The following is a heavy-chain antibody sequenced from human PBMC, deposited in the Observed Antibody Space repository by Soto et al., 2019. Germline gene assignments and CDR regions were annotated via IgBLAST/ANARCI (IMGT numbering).Heavy chain of an antibody. CDR2: ISSSGAST. Sequence: QVQLVESGGGLVKPGGSLRLSCAASGFTFSDYYMSWIRQAPGKGLEWISYISSSGASTKYADSVKGQFTISRDNAKNSLYLQMNSLRAEDTAVYYCARDSSDIVVVPAAIEGVRAPWGQGTLVTVSS. D-gene: IGHD2-2*02. V-gene: IGHV3-11*06. J-gene: IGHJ5*02. CDR3: ARDSSDIVVVPAAIEGVRAP. CDR1: GFTFSDYY.